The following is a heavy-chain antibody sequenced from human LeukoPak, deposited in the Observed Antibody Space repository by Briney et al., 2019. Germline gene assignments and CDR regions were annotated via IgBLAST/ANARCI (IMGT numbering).Heavy chain of an antibody. CDR3: ARDPGAYYYDSSGYYLGS. Sequence: GGSLRLSCAASGFTFSSYWMHWVRQAPGKGLVWVSRINSDGSSTSYADSVKGRFTVSRDNAKNTLYLQMNSLRAEDTAVYYCARDPGAYYYDSSGYYLGSWGQGTLVTVSS. J-gene: IGHJ4*02. CDR1: GFTFSSYW. CDR2: INSDGSST. V-gene: IGHV3-74*01. D-gene: IGHD3-22*01.